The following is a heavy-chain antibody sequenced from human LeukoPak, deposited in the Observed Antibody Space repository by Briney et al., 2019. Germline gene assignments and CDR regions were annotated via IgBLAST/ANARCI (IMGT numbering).Heavy chain of an antibody. D-gene: IGHD6-13*01. CDR1: GFTFSSYA. CDR3: AKRVRYSSSWYHFED. V-gene: IGHV3-23*01. Sequence: GGSLRLSCAASGFTFSSYAMTWVRQAPEKGLEWVSAISGSGGSTYYAASVKGRFTISRDNSKNTLYLQMNSLRAEDTAVYYCAKRVRYSSSWYHFEDWGQGTLVTVSS. CDR2: ISGSGGST. J-gene: IGHJ4*02.